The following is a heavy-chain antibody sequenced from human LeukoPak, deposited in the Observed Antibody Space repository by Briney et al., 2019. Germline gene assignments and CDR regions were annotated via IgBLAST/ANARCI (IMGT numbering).Heavy chain of an antibody. Sequence: PSETLSLTRTVSGGSISSYYWSWIRQPPGKGLEWIGYIYYSGSTNYNPSLKSRVTISVDTSKNQFSLKLSSVTAADTAVYYCARDPGATGRFDPWGQGTLVTVSA. J-gene: IGHJ5*02. D-gene: IGHD1-14*01. CDR1: GGSISSYY. CDR3: ARDPGATGRFDP. CDR2: IYYSGST. V-gene: IGHV4-59*01.